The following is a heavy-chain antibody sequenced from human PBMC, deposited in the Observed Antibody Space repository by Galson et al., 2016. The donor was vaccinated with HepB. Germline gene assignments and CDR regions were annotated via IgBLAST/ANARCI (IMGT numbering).Heavy chain of an antibody. Sequence: SLRLSCAASGFIFNSYGMHWVRQAPGKGLEWVAVISYDGSNKYYADSVKGRFTISRDNSKNTLYHQMNSLRAEDTALYYCAKDHGYFGSGSHHYWGQGTLVTVSS. J-gene: IGHJ4*02. CDR1: GFIFNSYG. CDR3: AKDHGYFGSGSHHY. V-gene: IGHV3-30*18. CDR2: ISYDGSNK. D-gene: IGHD3-10*01.